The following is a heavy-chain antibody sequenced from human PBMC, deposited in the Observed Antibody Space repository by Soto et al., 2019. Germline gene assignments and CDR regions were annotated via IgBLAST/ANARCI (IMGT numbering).Heavy chain of an antibody. J-gene: IGHJ3*02. D-gene: IGHD5-12*01. V-gene: IGHV3-30*18. Sequence: GSLRLSCAASGFTFSSYGMHWVRQAPGKGLEWVAVISYDGSNKYYADSVKGRFTISRDNSKNTLYLQMNSLRAEDTAVYYCAKVQMATNAFDIWGQGTMVTVS. CDR2: ISYDGSNK. CDR1: GFTFSSYG. CDR3: AKVQMATNAFDI.